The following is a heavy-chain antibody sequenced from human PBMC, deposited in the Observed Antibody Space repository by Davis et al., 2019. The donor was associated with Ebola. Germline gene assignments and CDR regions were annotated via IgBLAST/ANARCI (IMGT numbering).Heavy chain of an antibody. J-gene: IGHJ4*02. V-gene: IGHV4-38-2*01. Sequence: SQTLSLTCAVSSYSISSGYYWGWIRQPPGKVLEWIGSIHHSGSTYYNPSLKSRVTISVDTSKNQFSLHLNSVTAADTAVYYCAKYTEETPPSYWGQGILVTVSS. CDR1: SYSISSGYY. D-gene: IGHD1-14*01. CDR2: IHHSGST. CDR3: AKYTEETPPSY.